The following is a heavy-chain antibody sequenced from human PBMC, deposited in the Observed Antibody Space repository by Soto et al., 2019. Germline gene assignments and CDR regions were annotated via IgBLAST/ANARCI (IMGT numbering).Heavy chain of an antibody. J-gene: IGHJ4*02. CDR2: IYSGGST. V-gene: IGHV3-53*01. Sequence: GGSLRLSCAASGFTVSSNYMSWVRQAPGKGLEWVSVIYSGGSTYYADSVKGRFTISRDNSKNTLYLQMNSLRAEDTAVYYCARGISGYSGYGHFDYLGQGNLVTVSS. CDR1: GFTVSSNY. D-gene: IGHD5-12*01. CDR3: ARGISGYSGYGHFDY.